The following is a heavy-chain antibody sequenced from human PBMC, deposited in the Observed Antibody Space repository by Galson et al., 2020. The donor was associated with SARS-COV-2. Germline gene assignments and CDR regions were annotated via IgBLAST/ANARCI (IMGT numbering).Heavy chain of an antibody. Sequence: ETSETLSLTCTVSGCSISSGDYYWSWIRQPPGKGLEWIGYIYYSGSTYYNPSFKSRVTISVDTSKNQFSLKLSSVTAADTAVYYCARAKRITIFGVVNWFDPWGQGTLVTVSS. J-gene: IGHJ5*02. D-gene: IGHD3-3*01. CDR1: GCSISSGDYY. V-gene: IGHV4-30-4*01. CDR3: ARAKRITIFGVVNWFDP. CDR2: IYYSGST.